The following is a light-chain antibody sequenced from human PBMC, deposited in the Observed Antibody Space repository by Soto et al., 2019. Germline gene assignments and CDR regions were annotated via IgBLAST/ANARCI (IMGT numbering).Light chain of an antibody. CDR2: EVS. CDR3: SSYTTTKTLV. V-gene: IGLV2-14*01. CDR1: SSDVGGYNY. J-gene: IGLJ2*01. Sequence: QSALTQPASVSGSPGQSITISCTGSSSDVGGYNYVSWYQQHPDKAPILMIYEVSNRPSGVSNRFSGSKSGNTASLTISGLQAEDEADYYCSSYTTTKTLVFGGGTKLTVL.